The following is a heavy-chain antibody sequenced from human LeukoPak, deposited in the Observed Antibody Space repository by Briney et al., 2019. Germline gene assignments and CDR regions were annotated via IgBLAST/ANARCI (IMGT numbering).Heavy chain of an antibody. CDR1: GITFSNYA. CDR3: AGRVTGYSSGYVY. J-gene: IGHJ4*02. Sequence: GGSLRLSCVASGITFSNYAVSWVRQAPEKGLDWVSVISGSTHKIRYADSVKGRFTISRDNSENIVYLQMNNLRAEDTAVYYCAGRVTGYSSGYVYWGQGTLVTVSS. V-gene: IGHV3-23*01. D-gene: IGHD5-18*01. CDR2: ISGSTHKI.